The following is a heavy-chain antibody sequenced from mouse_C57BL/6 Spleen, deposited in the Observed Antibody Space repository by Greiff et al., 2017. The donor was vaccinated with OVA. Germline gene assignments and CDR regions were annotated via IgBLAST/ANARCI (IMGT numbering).Heavy chain of an antibody. D-gene: IGHD2-1*01. CDR2: IWSGGST. CDR1: GFSLTSYG. J-gene: IGHJ4*01. Sequence: VMLVESGPGLVQPSQSLSITCTVSGFSLTSYGVHWVRQSPGKGLEWLGVIWSGGSTDYNAAFISRLSISKDNSKSQVFFKMNSLQADDTAIYYCARNRNYGKSYYAMDYWGQGTSVTVSS. CDR3: ARNRNYGKSYYAMDY. V-gene: IGHV2-2*01.